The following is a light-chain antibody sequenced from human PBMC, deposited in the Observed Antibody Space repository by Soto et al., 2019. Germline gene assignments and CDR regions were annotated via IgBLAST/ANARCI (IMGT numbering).Light chain of an antibody. J-gene: IGKJ5*01. CDR2: DAS. Sequence: DIQMTQSPSALSASVGDRVTITCRASQSISSWLAWYQQRPGQTPKLLIYDASSLESGVPFRFIGSGSGTEFTLTITSLQPDDFATYYCQQYNSYSGTFGQGTRLEIK. CDR3: QQYNSYSGT. V-gene: IGKV1-5*01. CDR1: QSISSW.